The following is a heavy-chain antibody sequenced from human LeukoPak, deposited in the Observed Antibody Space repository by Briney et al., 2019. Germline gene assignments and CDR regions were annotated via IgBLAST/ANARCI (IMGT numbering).Heavy chain of an antibody. CDR1: GGSISSGSYY. D-gene: IGHD7-27*01. Sequence: SETLSLTCTVSGGSISSGSYYWSWIRQPAGKGLEWIGRIYTSGSTNYNPSLKSRVTISLDTSKNQFSLKLSSVTAEDTAVYYCASRKLGNDYWGQGTLVTVSS. J-gene: IGHJ4*02. CDR3: ASRKLGNDY. CDR2: IYTSGST. V-gene: IGHV4-61*02.